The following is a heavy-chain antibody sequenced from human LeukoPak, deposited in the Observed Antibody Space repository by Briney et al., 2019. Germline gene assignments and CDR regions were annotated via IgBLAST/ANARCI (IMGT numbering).Heavy chain of an antibody. V-gene: IGHV4-61*02. CDR2: IYISGST. CDR3: ARTRGYDSSGYWVYYFQH. CDR1: GGSISSASYY. D-gene: IGHD3-22*01. Sequence: PSQTLSLTCTVSGGSISSASYYWSWIRQPAGKGLEWIGRIYISGSTNYNPSLKSRVTISVDTSKNQFSLKLSSVTAADTAVYYCARTRGYDSSGYWVYYFQHWGQGTLVTVSS. J-gene: IGHJ1*01.